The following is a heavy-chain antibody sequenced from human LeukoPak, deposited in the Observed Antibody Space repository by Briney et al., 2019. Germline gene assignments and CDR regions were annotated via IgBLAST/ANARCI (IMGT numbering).Heavy chain of an antibody. CDR2: IIPILGIA. J-gene: IGHJ4*02. Sequence: SVKVSCKASGGTFSSYTISWVRQVPGQGLEWMGRIIPILGIANYAQKFQGRVTITADKSTSTAYMELSSLRSEDTAAYYCARGIDSSGVDYWGQGTLVTVSS. CDR1: GGTFSSYT. D-gene: IGHD6-19*01. CDR3: ARGIDSSGVDY. V-gene: IGHV1-69*02.